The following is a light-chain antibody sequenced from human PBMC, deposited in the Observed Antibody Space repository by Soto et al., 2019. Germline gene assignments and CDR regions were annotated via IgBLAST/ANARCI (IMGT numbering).Light chain of an antibody. J-gene: IGKJ4*01. Sequence: EIVLTQSPGTLSLSPGERATLSCRASQSVSSSYLAWYQQKPGQAPRLLIYGASTRATGIPARISGSGSGTEFTLTISSLQSEDFAVYYCQQYHEWPLSFGGGTKVDIK. V-gene: IGKV3-20*01. CDR1: QSVSSSY. CDR2: GAS. CDR3: QQYHEWPLS.